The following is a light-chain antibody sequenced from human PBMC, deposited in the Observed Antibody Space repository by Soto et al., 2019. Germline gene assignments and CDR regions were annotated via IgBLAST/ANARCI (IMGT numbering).Light chain of an antibody. J-gene: IGKJ5*01. CDR1: QSVTSN. CDR2: GAS. Sequence: EIQMTQSPATLSLSPGERATLYCWASQSVTSNLDWYQQKPGPAPRLLIYGASIRATGISRRFSGSGAGTDFTLTISRLEPQDAAMYCCQQYGISVTFGQGTRLEI. V-gene: IGKV3-20*01. CDR3: QQYGISVT.